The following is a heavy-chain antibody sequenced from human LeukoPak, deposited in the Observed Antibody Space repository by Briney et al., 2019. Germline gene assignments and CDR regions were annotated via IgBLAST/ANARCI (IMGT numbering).Heavy chain of an antibody. D-gene: IGHD2-15*01. J-gene: IGHJ3*02. CDR2: IYYSGST. Sequence: SETLSLTCAVSGGSISSGGYSWSWIRQPPGKGLEWIGYIYYSGSTYYNPSLKSRVTISVDTSKNQFSLKLSSVTAADTAVYYCASTKGYCSGGSCYSGDAFDIWGQGTMVTVSS. CDR3: ASTKGYCSGGSCYSGDAFDI. CDR1: GGSISSGGYS. V-gene: IGHV4-30-4*07.